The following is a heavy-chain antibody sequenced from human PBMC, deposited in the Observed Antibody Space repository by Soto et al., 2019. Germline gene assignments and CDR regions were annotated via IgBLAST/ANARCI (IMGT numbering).Heavy chain of an antibody. CDR3: ATYGSGGGGDFDY. J-gene: IGHJ4*02. Sequence: EVQLVESGGGMVQPGGSLRLSCAASGFTFSDKYMDWVRQAPGKGLEWVGRIRNKANSYTTEYAASVKGRFTISRDDSKTPLYLQMSSLKTGDTAVDYCATYGSGGGGDFDYWGQGTLVTVSS. CDR1: GFTFSDKY. D-gene: IGHD3-10*01. V-gene: IGHV3-72*01. CDR2: IRNKANSYTT.